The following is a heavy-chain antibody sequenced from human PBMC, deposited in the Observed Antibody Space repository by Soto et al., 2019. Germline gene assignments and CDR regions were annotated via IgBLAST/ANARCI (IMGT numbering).Heavy chain of an antibody. CDR3: ARPALDGYNL. Sequence: QVQLQESGPGLVKPSETLSLTCTVSGDTIRSFYWPWIRQSPGKGLEWIGYIYNTVNTIYNPSLKSRVTISVDTSRTQFSLRLSSVTAAATAVYYCARPALDGYNLWGQGTLVTVSS. V-gene: IGHV4-59*12. D-gene: IGHD5-12*01. J-gene: IGHJ4*02. CDR1: GDTIRSFY. CDR2: IYNTVNT.